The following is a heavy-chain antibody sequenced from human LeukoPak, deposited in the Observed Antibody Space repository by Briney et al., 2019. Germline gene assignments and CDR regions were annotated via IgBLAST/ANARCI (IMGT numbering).Heavy chain of an antibody. V-gene: IGHV3-53*05. J-gene: IGHJ4*02. Sequence: AGSLRLSCAASGVTVSSNYMNWVRQAPGKGLEWVSIIYSGGSTYYADSVKVRFTISRDNSKNTLYLQMKPEDTAVYYCARDLVGRPGAFGYWGQRTLVTVSS. CDR2: IYSGGST. D-gene: IGHD3-10*01. CDR3: ARDLVGRPGAFGY. CDR1: GVTVSSNY.